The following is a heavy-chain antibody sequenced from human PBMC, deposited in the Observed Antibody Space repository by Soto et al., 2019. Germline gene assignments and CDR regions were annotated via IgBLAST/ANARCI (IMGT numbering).Heavy chain of an antibody. CDR2: ISSSGTTI. CDR3: ARAAGWLDP. J-gene: IGHJ5*02. CDR1: GFTFNDYY. V-gene: IGHV3-11*01. Sequence: QVQLVESGGGLVKPGGSLRLSCAASGFTFNDYYMTWIRQAPGKGLEWVSYISSSGTTIYYADSVKGRFTISRDNAKNSVYRRMERLRAGDSAVYYCARAAGWLDPGGQGTLVTVSS.